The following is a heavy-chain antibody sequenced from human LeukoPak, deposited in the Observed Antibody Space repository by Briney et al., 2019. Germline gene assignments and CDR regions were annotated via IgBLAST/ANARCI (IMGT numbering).Heavy chain of an antibody. J-gene: IGHJ5*02. CDR2: ISGSGGST. D-gene: IGHD6-19*01. CDR1: GFTFSSYS. Sequence: TGGSLRLSCAASGFTFSSYSMNWVRQAPGKGLEWVSAISGSGGSTYYADSVKGRFTISRDNSKNTLYLQMNSLRAEDTAVYYCAKGGYSSGWYREVDPWGQGTLVTVSS. CDR3: AKGGYSSGWYREVDP. V-gene: IGHV3-23*01.